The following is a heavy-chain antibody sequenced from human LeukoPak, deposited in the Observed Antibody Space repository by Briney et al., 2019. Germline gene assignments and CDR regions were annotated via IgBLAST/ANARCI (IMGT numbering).Heavy chain of an antibody. J-gene: IGHJ4*02. D-gene: IGHD3-3*01. CDR2: IYSGGST. CDR3: AKGDWVEWPLDY. CDR1: GFTVSSNY. V-gene: IGHV3-53*01. Sequence: GGSLRLSCAASGFTVSSNYMSWVRQAPGKGLEWVSVIYSGGSTYYADSVKGRFTISRDNSKNTLYLQMNSLRAEDTAVYYCAKGDWVEWPLDYWGQGTLVTVSS.